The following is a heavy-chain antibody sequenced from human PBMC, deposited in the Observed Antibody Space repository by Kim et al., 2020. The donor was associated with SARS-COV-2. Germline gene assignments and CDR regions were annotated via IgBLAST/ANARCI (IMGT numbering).Heavy chain of an antibody. CDR2: IYYSGST. CDR1: GGSISSGDYY. Sequence: SETLSLTCTVSGGSISSGDYYWSWIRQPPGKGLEWIGYIYYSGSTYYNPSLKSRVTISVDTSKNQFSLKLSSVTAADTAVYYCARDLGSGYESHFDYWGQGTLVTVSS. CDR3: ARDLGSGYESHFDY. D-gene: IGHD5-12*01. V-gene: IGHV4-30-4*01. J-gene: IGHJ4*02.